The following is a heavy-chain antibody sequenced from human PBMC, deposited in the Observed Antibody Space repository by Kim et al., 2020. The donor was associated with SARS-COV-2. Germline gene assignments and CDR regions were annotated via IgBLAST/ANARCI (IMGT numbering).Heavy chain of an antibody. CDR3: TTFYYDYVWGSSPFDY. CDR2: IKSKTDGGTT. D-gene: IGHD3-16*01. CDR1: GFIFANAW. V-gene: IGHV3-15*01. J-gene: IGHJ4*02. Sequence: GGSLRLSCAASGFIFANAWMTWVRQAPGKGLEWVGHIKSKTDGGTTDYAAPVKGRFTISRDDSKNTLYLQMNSLKTEDTAMYYCTTFYYDYVWGSSPFDYWGQGTLVTVSS.